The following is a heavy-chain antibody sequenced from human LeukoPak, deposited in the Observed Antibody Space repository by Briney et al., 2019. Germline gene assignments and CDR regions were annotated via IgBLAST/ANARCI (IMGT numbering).Heavy chain of an antibody. CDR3: ARHSTLRGAPQRKLYYFDY. V-gene: IGHV4-34*01. D-gene: IGHD3-10*01. Sequence: SETLSLTCAVYGGSFSGYYWSWIRQPPGKGLEWIGEINHSGSTNYNPSLKSRVTISVDTSKNQFSLKLSSVTAADTAVYYCARHSTLRGAPQRKLYYFDYWGQGTLVTVSS. CDR2: INHSGST. J-gene: IGHJ4*02. CDR1: GGSFSGYY.